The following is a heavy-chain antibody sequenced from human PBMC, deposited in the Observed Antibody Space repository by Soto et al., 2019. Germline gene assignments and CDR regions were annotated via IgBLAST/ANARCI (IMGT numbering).Heavy chain of an antibody. J-gene: IGHJ4*02. CDR3: ARSEGCSSTSCYPQVIAY. V-gene: IGHV3-48*01. CDR2: ISSGSSTM. CDR1: GFTFSSYS. D-gene: IGHD2-2*01. Sequence: PGRSLRLSCAASGFTFSSYSMNWVRQAPGKGLEWVSYISSGSSTMHYADSVKGRFTISRDNAKNSLFLQMNSLRAEDTAVYYCARSEGCSSTSCYPQVIAYWGQGTLVPGSS.